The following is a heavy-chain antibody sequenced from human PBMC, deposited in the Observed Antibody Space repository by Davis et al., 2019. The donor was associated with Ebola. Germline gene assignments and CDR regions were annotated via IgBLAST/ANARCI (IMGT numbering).Heavy chain of an antibody. CDR2: IYTSGST. Sequence: PSETLSLTCIVSGGSISSYYWSWIRQPAGKGLEWIGRIYTSGSTNYNPSLKSRVTMSVDTSKNQFSLKLSSVTAADTAVYYCAREPNYDFWSGYYGYYYYYGMDVWGQGTTVTVSS. CDR1: GGSISSYY. V-gene: IGHV4-4*07. D-gene: IGHD3-3*01. J-gene: IGHJ6*02. CDR3: AREPNYDFWSGYYGYYYYYGMDV.